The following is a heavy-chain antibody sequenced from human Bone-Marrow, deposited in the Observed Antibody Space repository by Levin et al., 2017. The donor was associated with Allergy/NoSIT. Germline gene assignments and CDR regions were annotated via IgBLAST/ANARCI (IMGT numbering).Heavy chain of an antibody. CDR1: GFTFSSYS. CDR3: ASPIGYCSGGSCYSIYYYYGMDV. D-gene: IGHD2-15*01. V-gene: IGHV3-48*04. CDR2: ISNSGSTT. Sequence: GGSLRLSCAASGFTFSSYSMNWVRQAPGEGLEWVSYISNSGSTTYYADSVKGRFTISRDNAKNSLYLQMNSLRAEDTAVYYCASPIGYCSGGSCYSIYYYYGMDVWGQGTTVSVSS. J-gene: IGHJ6*02.